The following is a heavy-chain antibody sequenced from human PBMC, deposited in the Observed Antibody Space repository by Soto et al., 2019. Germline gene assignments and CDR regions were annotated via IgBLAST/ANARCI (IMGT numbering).Heavy chain of an antibody. CDR1: GYTFTSYG. CDR2: ISAYNGNT. CDR3: ARGGIAAAGFTFSIGGGRKNYGMDV. Sequence: ASVKVSCKASGYTFTSYGISWVRQAPGQGLEWMGWISAYNGNTNYAQKLQGRVTMTTDTSTSTAYMELRSLRSDDTAVYYCARGGIAAAGFTFSIGGGRKNYGMDVWGQGTTVTVSS. J-gene: IGHJ6*02. D-gene: IGHD6-13*01. V-gene: IGHV1-18*01.